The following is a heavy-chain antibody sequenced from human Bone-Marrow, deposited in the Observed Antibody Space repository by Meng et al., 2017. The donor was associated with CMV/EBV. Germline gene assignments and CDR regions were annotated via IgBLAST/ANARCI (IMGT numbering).Heavy chain of an antibody. CDR2: IYHSGST. J-gene: IGHJ4*02. Sequence: SETLSLTCTVSGYSISSGYYWGWIRQPPGKGLEWIGSIYHSGSTYYSPSLKSRVTISVDTSKNQFSLKLSSVTAADTAVYYCASLKYYYDSSGYHLPGDWGQGTLVTVSS. CDR3: ASLKYYYDSSGYHLPGD. CDR1: GYSISSGYY. D-gene: IGHD3-22*01. V-gene: IGHV4-38-2*02.